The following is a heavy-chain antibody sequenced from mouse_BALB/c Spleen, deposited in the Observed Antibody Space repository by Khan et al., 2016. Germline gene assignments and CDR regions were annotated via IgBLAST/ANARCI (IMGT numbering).Heavy chain of an antibody. CDR2: INPSTGYT. Sequence: QVQLQQSGAELAKPGASVKMSCKASGYTFTSYWMHWVKQRPGQGLEWIGYINPSTGYTEYNQKFKDKATLTADKSSSTAYMQLSSLTSEDSAVYYSAGPTAAADDWGEGTTLTVSS. J-gene: IGHJ2*01. V-gene: IGHV1-7*01. CDR3: AGPTAAADD. D-gene: IGHD1-2*01. CDR1: GYTFTSYW.